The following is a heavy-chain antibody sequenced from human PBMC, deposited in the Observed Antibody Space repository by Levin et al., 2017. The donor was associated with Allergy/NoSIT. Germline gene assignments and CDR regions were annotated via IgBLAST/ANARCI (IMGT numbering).Heavy chain of an antibody. Sequence: ASVKVSCKASGFTFTSSAMQWVRQARGQRLEWIGWIVVGSGNTNYAQKFQERVTITRDMSTSTAYMELSSLRSEDTAVYYCAASFGELLPADAFDIWGQGTMVTVSS. D-gene: IGHD3-10*01. CDR3: AASFGELLPADAFDI. CDR2: IVVGSGNT. V-gene: IGHV1-58*02. CDR1: GFTFTSSA. J-gene: IGHJ3*02.